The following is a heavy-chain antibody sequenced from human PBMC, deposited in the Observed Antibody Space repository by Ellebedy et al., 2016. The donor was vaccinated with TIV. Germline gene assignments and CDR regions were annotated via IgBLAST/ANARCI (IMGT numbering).Heavy chain of an antibody. V-gene: IGHV5-51*01. CDR1: GYSFSHYW. CDR3: ARDSGLDY. D-gene: IGHD1-14*01. CDR2: IYPGDSET. Sequence: GESLKISCKGSGYSFSHYWIAWVRQMPGKGLEWMGVIYPGDSETRYSPSFQGQVTISADKSISTAYLQWRSLKASDTAMYYCARDSGLDYWGQGTLVTVSS. J-gene: IGHJ4*02.